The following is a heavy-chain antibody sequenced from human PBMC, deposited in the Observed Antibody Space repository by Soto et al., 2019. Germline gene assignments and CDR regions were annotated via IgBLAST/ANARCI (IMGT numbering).Heavy chain of an antibody. CDR1: GFTVSSNY. CDR2: IYSGGST. D-gene: IGHD3-16*01. Sequence: EVKLVESGGGLIQPGVSLRLSCAASGFTVSSNYMSWVRQAPEKGLEWVSIIYSGGSTYYADSVKARFTISRDNSNNTLYLQMTSMRAEDTAVYYCARVGDYAAKDWGQGTLVTVSS. CDR3: ARVGDYAAKD. J-gene: IGHJ4*02. V-gene: IGHV3-53*01.